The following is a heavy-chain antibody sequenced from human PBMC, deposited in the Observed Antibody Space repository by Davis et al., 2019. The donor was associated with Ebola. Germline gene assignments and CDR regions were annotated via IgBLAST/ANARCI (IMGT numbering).Heavy chain of an antibody. CDR1: GFTFSSYW. J-gene: IGHJ6*02. CDR3: ARGYCSGGSCRNYYYYGMDV. D-gene: IGHD2-15*01. V-gene: IGHV3-74*01. CDR2: INSDGSST. Sequence: PGGSLRLSCAASGFTFSSYWMHWVRQAPGKGLVWVSRINSDGSSTSYADSVKGRFTISRDNAKNTLYLQMNSLRAEDTAVYYCARGYCSGGSCRNYYYYGMDVWGQGTTVTVSS.